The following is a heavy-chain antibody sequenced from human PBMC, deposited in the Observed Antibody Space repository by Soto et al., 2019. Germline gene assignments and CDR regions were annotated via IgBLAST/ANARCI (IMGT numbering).Heavy chain of an antibody. CDR1: GGSFSDYT. Sequence: QEQLQQWGAGLLKPSETLSLTCAVNGGSFSDYTWSWIRQPPGKRLEWIGEINISGGTNYNPSLKSRVTISVDTSKNEFSLKLTSVTAADTAVYYWARGVATIRDWGLGTLVTVSS. V-gene: IGHV4-34*02. J-gene: IGHJ4*02. CDR3: ARGVATIRD. D-gene: IGHD5-12*01. CDR2: INISGGT.